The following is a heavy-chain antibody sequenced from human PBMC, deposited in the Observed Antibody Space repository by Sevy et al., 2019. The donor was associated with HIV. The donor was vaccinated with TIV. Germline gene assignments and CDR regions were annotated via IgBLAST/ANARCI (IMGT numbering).Heavy chain of an antibody. Sequence: GWSLRLSCAASGFTFSANWMNWVRQAPGKGLEWVANIKADGSDKHYADSVEGRFTISRDNAKNLLFLQMNSLRVEDTAVYYCAHETFGRFESWGQGTLVTVSS. CDR3: AHETFGRFES. V-gene: IGHV3-7*01. J-gene: IGHJ4*02. CDR2: IKADGSDK. CDR1: GFTFSANW. D-gene: IGHD3-16*01.